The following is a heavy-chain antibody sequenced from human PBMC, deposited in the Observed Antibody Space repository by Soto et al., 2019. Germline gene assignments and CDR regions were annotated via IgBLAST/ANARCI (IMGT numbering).Heavy chain of an antibody. CDR2: VTASGGST. D-gene: IGHD6-13*01. CDR3: VRSWGY. J-gene: IGHJ4*02. V-gene: IGHV3-23*01. Sequence: SLRLSCAASGFTFSSYGMNWVRLAPGEGLEWVSTVTASGGSTFYADSVKGRFTISRDNSKNTLDLQMNSLRVDDTAIYYCVRSWGYWGRGIVVTVSS. CDR1: GFTFSSYG.